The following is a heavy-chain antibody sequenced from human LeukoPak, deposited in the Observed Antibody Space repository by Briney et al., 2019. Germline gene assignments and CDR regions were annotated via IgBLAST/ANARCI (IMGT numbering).Heavy chain of an antibody. CDR1: GGTFSSYA. V-gene: IGHV1-69*04. CDR3: ARVLAWGCYDSSDDY. D-gene: IGHD3-22*01. CDR2: IIPILGIA. Sequence: ASVKVSCKASGGTFSSYAISWVRQAPGQGLEWMGRIIPILGIANYAQKFQGRVTITADKSTSTAYMELSSLRSEDTAVYYCARVLAWGCYDSSDDYWGQGTLVTVSS. J-gene: IGHJ4*02.